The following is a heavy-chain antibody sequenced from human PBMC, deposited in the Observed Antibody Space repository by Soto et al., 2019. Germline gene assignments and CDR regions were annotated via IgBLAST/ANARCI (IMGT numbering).Heavy chain of an antibody. Sequence: SGPTLVNPTQTLTLTCTFSGLSLSTSGVGVGWIRQPPGKALEWLALIYWDDDKRYSPSLKSRLTITKDTSKNQVVLTMTNMDPVDTATYYCAHSGNYDSSAWGAFDIWGQGTMVTVSS. CDR3: AHSGNYDSSAWGAFDI. CDR1: GLSLSTSGVG. CDR2: IYWDDDK. D-gene: IGHD3-22*01. J-gene: IGHJ3*02. V-gene: IGHV2-5*02.